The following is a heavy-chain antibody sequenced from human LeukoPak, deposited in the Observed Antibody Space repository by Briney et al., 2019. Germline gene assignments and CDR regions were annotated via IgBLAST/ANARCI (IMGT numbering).Heavy chain of an antibody. J-gene: IGHJ6*02. CDR3: ATLKSYYGMDV. CDR1: GGSISSYY. Sequence: PSETLSLTCTVSGGSISSYYWSWSRQPPGKGLEWIGYIYYSGSTNYNPSLKSRVTISVDTSKNQFSLKLSSVTAADTAVYYCATLKSYYGMDVWGQGTTVTVSS. CDR2: IYYSGST. V-gene: IGHV4-59*08.